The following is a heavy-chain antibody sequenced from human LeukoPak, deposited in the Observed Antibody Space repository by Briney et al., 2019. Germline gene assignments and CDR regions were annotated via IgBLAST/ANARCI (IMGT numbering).Heavy chain of an antibody. CDR1: GGSFSGYY. CDR3: ARWVRGVTYYYYYGMDV. Sequence: SETLSLTCAVYGGSFSGYYWSWIRQPPGKGLEWIGEINHSGSTNYNPSLKSRVTISVDTSKNQFSLELSSVTAADTAVYYCARWVRGVTYYYYYGMDVWGQGTTVTVSS. J-gene: IGHJ6*02. D-gene: IGHD3-10*01. CDR2: INHSGST. V-gene: IGHV4-34*01.